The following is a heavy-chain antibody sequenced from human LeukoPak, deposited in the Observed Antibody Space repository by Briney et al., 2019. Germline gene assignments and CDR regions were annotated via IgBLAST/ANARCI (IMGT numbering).Heavy chain of an antibody. J-gene: IGHJ4*02. V-gene: IGHV4-30-2*01. CDR3: ARDLKLRYFDH. Sequence: SETLSLTCTVSGGSISSGGYYWSWIRQPPGKGLEWIGYIYHSGSTYYNPSLKSRVTISVDRSKNQFSLKLSSVTAADTAVYYCARDLKLRYFDHWGQGTLVTVSS. D-gene: IGHD1-7*01. CDR1: GGSISSGGYY. CDR2: IYHSGST.